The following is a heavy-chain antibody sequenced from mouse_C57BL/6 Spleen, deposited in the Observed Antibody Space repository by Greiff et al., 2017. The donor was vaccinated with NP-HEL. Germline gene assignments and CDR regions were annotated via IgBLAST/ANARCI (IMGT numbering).Heavy chain of an antibody. D-gene: IGHD2-2*01. Sequence: VMLVESGAELARPGASVKLSCKASGYTFTSYGISWVKQRTGQGLEWIGEIYPRSGNTYYNEKFKGKATLTADKSSSTAYMELRSLTSEDSAVYFCATTMVTSEDYYAMDYWGQGTSVTVSS. CDR2: IYPRSGNT. J-gene: IGHJ4*01. V-gene: IGHV1-81*01. CDR3: ATTMVTSEDYYAMDY. CDR1: GYTFTSYG.